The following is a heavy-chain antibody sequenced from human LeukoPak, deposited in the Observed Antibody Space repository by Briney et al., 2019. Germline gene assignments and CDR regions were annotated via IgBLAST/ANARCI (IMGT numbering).Heavy chain of an antibody. CDR2: IYTSGST. CDR1: GGSISSYY. Sequence: PSETLSLTCTVSGGSISSYYWSWIRQPAGKGLEWIGRIYTSGSTNYNPSLKSRVTISVDKSKNQFSLKLSPVTAADTAVYYCAVNYYDSSGYSENFDYWGQGTLVTVSS. V-gene: IGHV4-4*07. J-gene: IGHJ4*02. D-gene: IGHD3-22*01. CDR3: AVNYYDSSGYSENFDY.